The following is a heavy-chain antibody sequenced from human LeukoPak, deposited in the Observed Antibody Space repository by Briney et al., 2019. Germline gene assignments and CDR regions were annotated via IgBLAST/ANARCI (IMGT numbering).Heavy chain of an antibody. J-gene: IGHJ3*02. D-gene: IGHD3-22*01. Sequence: PGGSLRLSCAASGFTFSSYAMSWVRQAPGKGLEWVSAISGSGGSTYYADSVKGRFTISRDNSKNPLYLQMNSLRAEDTAVYYCAKAGEYYYDSSGYLSGDAFDIWGQGTMVTVSS. V-gene: IGHV3-23*01. CDR3: AKAGEYYYDSSGYLSGDAFDI. CDR1: GFTFSSYA. CDR2: ISGSGGST.